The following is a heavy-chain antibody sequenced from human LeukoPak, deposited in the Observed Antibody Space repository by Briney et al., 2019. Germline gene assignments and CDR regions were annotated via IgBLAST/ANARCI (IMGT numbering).Heavy chain of an antibody. V-gene: IGHV3-30*02. CDR2: IRHDGSSK. CDR3: AKDQGITGTTYYFDY. J-gene: IGHJ4*02. Sequence: GGSLRLSCAASGFTFSSYGMHWVRQAPGKGLEWVAFIRHDGSSKYHADSVKGRFTISRDNSKNTLYLQMNSLRAEDTAIYYCAKDQGITGTTYYFDYWGQGTLVTVSS. CDR1: GFTFSSYG. D-gene: IGHD1-7*01.